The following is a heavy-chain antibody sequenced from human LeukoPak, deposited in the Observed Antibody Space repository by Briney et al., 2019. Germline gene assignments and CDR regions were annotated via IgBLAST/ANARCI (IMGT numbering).Heavy chain of an antibody. J-gene: IGHJ5*02. V-gene: IGHV4-59*01. D-gene: IGHD2-2*02. CDR3: ARQLLYGWFDP. CDR1: GGSISSYY. Sequence: PSETLSLTCTVSGGSISSYYWSWIRQPPGKGLEWIGYIYYSGSTNYNPSLKSRVTISVDTSKNPFSLKLSSVTAADTAVYYCARQLLYGWFDPWGQGTLVTVSS. CDR2: IYYSGST.